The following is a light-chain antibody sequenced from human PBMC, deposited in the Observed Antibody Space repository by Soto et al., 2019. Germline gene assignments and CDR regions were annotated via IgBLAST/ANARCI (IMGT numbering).Light chain of an antibody. CDR1: QSISRW. CDR2: NTS. V-gene: IGKV1-5*03. J-gene: IGKJ1*01. Sequence: DIQMTQSPSTLSAFVGDRVTITCRASQSISRWLAWYQQKPGEAPKLLIYNTSTLDDGVPSRFSGSGSGTEFTLTISSLQPDDFATYYCQKYNTYWTFGQGTKVEVK. CDR3: QKYNTYWT.